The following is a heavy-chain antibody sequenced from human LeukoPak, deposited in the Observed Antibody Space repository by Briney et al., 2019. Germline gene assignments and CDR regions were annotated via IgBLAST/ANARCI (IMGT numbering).Heavy chain of an antibody. CDR1: GGSISSSSYY. CDR3: ARHGISLGYCSRTSCPTPDAFDI. D-gene: IGHD2-2*01. CDR2: IYYSGST. V-gene: IGHV4-39*01. Sequence: TETLSLTCTVSGGSISSSSYYWGRIRQPPGKWLEWIGSIYYSGSTYYNPSLKSRVTISVDTSKNQFSLKLSSVTAADTAVYYCARHGISLGYCSRTSCPTPDAFDIWGQGTMLTVSS. J-gene: IGHJ3*02.